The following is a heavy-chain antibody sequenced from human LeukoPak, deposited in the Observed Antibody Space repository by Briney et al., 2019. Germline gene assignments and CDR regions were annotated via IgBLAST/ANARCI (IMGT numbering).Heavy chain of an antibody. Sequence: PGGSLRLSCAASGFTFDDYGMSWVRQAPGKGLEWVSGISGGGGSTYYADSVKGRFTISRDNSKNTLYLQMDSLRAEDTALYYCAKGSGINHYHWIDPWGQGTLVTVSS. J-gene: IGHJ5*02. D-gene: IGHD1-14*01. CDR2: ISGGGGST. CDR3: AKGSGINHYHWIDP. CDR1: GFTFDDYG. V-gene: IGHV3-23*01.